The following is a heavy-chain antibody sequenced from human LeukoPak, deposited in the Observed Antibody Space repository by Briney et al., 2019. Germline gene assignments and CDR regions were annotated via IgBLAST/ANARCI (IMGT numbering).Heavy chain of an antibody. CDR1: GGSISSYY. CDR3: ARTHNRYPGGFDP. J-gene: IGHJ5*02. CDR2: IYYSGST. V-gene: IGHV4-59*01. Sequence: PSETLSLTCTVSGGSISSYYWSWIRQPPGKGLEWIGYIYYSGSTNYNPSLKSRVTISVDTSKNQFSLKLSSVTAADTAVNYCARTHNRYPGGFDPWGQGTLVTVSS. D-gene: IGHD3-16*02.